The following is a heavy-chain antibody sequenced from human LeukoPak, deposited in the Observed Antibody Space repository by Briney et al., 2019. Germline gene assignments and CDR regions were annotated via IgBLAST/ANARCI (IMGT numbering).Heavy chain of an antibody. J-gene: IGHJ4*02. CDR3: ARDSFGELPVYFDY. CDR1: GFTFSSYL. Sequence: GGSLRFSCVASGFTFSSYLMSWVRQAPGKGLEWVANIEEDGSDKYYVDSVKGRFTISRDNARNSLYLQMNNLRAEDTAVYYCARDSFGELPVYFDYWGQGTLVTVSS. V-gene: IGHV3-7*01. CDR2: IEEDGSDK. D-gene: IGHD3-10*01.